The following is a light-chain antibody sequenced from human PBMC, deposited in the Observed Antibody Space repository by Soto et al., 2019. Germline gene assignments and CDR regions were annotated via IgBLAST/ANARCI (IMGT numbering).Light chain of an antibody. Sequence: QSVLTQPPSASGTPGQRVTISCSGSSSDFGSSTVNWYQQLPGTAPRLLIYSNNQRPSGVPDRFSGSKSGTSASLAISGLQYEDEGDYYCASWDDSPNGLYVFGTGTKLTVL. CDR3: ASWDDSPNGLYV. J-gene: IGLJ1*01. CDR1: SSDFGSST. V-gene: IGLV1-44*01. CDR2: SNN.